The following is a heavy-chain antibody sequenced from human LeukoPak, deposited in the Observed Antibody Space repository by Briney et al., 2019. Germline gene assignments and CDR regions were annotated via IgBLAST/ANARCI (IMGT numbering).Heavy chain of an antibody. CDR3: ARDREQWLVMDFDY. J-gene: IGHJ4*02. CDR2: IWNDGSNK. CDR1: GFTFSSDG. V-gene: IGHV3-33*01. D-gene: IGHD6-19*01. Sequence: GRSLRLSCAASGFTFSSDGMHWVRQAPGKGLEWVAVIWNDGSNKYYADSVKGRFTTSRDNSKNTLYLQMNSLRAEDTAVYYCARDREQWLVMDFDYWGQGTLVTVSS.